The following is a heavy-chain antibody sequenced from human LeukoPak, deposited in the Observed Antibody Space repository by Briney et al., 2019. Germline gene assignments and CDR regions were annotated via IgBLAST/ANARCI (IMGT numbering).Heavy chain of an antibody. J-gene: IGHJ4*02. CDR1: GFTFSDYY. CDR2: ISSSGSTI. Sequence: PGGSLRLSCAASGFTFSDYYMSWIRQAPGKGLEWVSYISSSGSTIYDADSVKGRFTISRDNAKNSLYLQMNSLRAEDTAVYYCARPTDYYDSSGYRHWGQGTLVTVSS. D-gene: IGHD3-22*01. V-gene: IGHV3-11*01. CDR3: ARPTDYYDSSGYRH.